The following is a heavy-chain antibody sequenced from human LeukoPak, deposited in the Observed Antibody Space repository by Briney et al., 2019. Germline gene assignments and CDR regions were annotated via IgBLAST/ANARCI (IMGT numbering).Heavy chain of an antibody. CDR1: GGSFSGYY. D-gene: IGHD5-24*01. CDR2: INHSGST. CDR3: ARGREMATTHYFGY. Sequence: PSETLSLTCAVYGGSFSGYYWSWIRQPPGKGLEWIGEINHSGSTNYNPSLKSRVTISVDTSKNQFSLKLSSVTAADTAVYYCARGREMATTHYFGYWGQGTLVTVSS. V-gene: IGHV4-34*01. J-gene: IGHJ4*02.